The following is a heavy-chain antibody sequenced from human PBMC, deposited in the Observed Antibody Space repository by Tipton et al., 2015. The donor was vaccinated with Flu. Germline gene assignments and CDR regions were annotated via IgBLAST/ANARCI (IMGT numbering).Heavy chain of an antibody. J-gene: IGHJ4*02. Sequence: SLRLSCAASGFDFSTFEMNWVRQAPGKGLEWITYISPGGHSVSEADSVKGRFTISRDNAKNSLFLQMNSLRVEDTGIYYCVRDVVGYYEYFDFWGQGTLVTVSS. CDR2: ISPGGHSV. V-gene: IGHV3-48*03. CDR1: GFDFSTFE. CDR3: VRDVVGYYEYFDF. D-gene: IGHD1-26*01.